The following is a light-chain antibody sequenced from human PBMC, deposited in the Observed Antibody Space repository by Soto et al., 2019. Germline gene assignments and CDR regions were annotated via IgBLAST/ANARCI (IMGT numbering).Light chain of an antibody. CDR3: SSYVTTSARV. Sequence: QSDLTQPASVSGSPGQSITISCTGTRSNVGAFNFVSWYQQHAGKAPKLIIFEVSNRPSGVSNRFSGSKSGNTASLTISGLQAEDEADYYCSSYVTTSARVFGTGTKLTVL. J-gene: IGLJ1*01. V-gene: IGLV2-14*01. CDR1: RSNVGAFNF. CDR2: EVS.